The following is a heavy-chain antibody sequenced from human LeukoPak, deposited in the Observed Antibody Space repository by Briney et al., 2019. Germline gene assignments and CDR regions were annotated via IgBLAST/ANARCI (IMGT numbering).Heavy chain of an antibody. D-gene: IGHD6-19*01. CDR2: IRSKANSYAT. CDR1: GFTFSGSA. Sequence: GGSLRLSCAASGFTFSGSAMHWVRQASGKGLEWVGRIRSKANSYATAYAASVKGRFTISRDDSKNTAYLQMNSLRAEDTAVYYCARDKSGWADHWGQGTLVTVSS. CDR3: ARDKSGWADH. J-gene: IGHJ4*02. V-gene: IGHV3-73*01.